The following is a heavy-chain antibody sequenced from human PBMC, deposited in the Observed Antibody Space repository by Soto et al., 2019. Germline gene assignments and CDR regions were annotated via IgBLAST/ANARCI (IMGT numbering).Heavy chain of an antibody. CDR1: GGTFSSYA. CDR3: ARGERWLQFSSYYYYGMDV. Sequence: QVQLVQSGAEVKKPGSSVKVSCKASGGTFSSYAISWVRQAPGQGLEWMGGIIPIFGTANYAQKFQGRVTITADESXXXXXXXXXXXXXXDTAVYYCARGERWLQFSSYYYYGMDVWGQGTTVTVSS. V-gene: IGHV1-69*01. CDR2: IIPIFGTA. J-gene: IGHJ6*02. D-gene: IGHD5-12*01.